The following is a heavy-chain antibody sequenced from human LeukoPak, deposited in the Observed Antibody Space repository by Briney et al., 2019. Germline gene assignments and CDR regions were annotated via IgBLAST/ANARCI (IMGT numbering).Heavy chain of an antibody. J-gene: IGHJ4*02. CDR2: ISYDGSNK. Sequence: PGRSLRLSCAASGFTFSSYGMHWVRQAPGTGLEWVAVISYDGSNKYYADSVKGRFTISRDNSKNTLYLQMNSLRAEDTAVYYCAKDLEAAAGLLDYWGQGTLVTVSS. D-gene: IGHD6-13*01. V-gene: IGHV3-30*18. CDR1: GFTFSSYG. CDR3: AKDLEAAAGLLDY.